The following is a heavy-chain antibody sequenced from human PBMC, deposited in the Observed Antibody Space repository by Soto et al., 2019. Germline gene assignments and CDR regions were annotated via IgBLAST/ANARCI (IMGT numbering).Heavy chain of an antibody. CDR3: GPRGAVADPRGY. CDR1: GMAFSDFY. CDR2: INHSGST. V-gene: IGHV4-34*01. D-gene: IGHD6-19*01. J-gene: IGHJ4*02. Sequence: PSDSLSQTYCTFGMAFSDFYWTWIRQLPGKGLEWIGEINHSGSTNYNPSLKSRVAISVDTSKNQFSLNLRSVTAADTAVYYCGPRGAVADPRGYWGQG.